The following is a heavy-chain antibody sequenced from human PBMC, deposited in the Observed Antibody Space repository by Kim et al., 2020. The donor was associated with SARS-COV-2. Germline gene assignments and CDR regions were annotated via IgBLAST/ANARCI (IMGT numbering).Heavy chain of an antibody. CDR1: GFTFSSYA. CDR3: AKDLTGDYGGFDL. J-gene: IGHJ2*01. Sequence: GGSLRLSCAASGFTFSSYAMSWVRQAPGKGLEWVSRITGSGGGTYYADSVKGRFTISRDNSKTTLYLQLNSLRAGDTAVYYCAKDLTGDYGGFDLWGRGT. D-gene: IGHD4-17*01. V-gene: IGHV3-23*01. CDR2: ITGSGGGT.